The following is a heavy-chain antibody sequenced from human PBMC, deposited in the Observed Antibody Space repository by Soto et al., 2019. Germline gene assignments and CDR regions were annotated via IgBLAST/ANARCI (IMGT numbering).Heavy chain of an antibody. CDR3: AREDHGGLLPGYYYYGMDV. CDR1: GFIFSSYA. V-gene: IGHV3-30-3*01. D-gene: IGHD3-16*01. J-gene: IGHJ6*02. CDR2: ISYDGSKK. Sequence: GSLRLSCAASGFIFSSYAMNWVRQAPGNGLEWVALISYDGSKKYYADSVKGRFTISRDNSRDTLYLQMNSLRAEDTAVYYCAREDHGGLLPGYYYYGMDVWGQGTTVTVSS.